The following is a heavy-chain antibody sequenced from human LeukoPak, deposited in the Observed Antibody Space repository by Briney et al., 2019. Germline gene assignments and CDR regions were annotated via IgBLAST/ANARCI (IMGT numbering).Heavy chain of an antibody. CDR3: ARDTPLWFGEFDFDY. D-gene: IGHD3-10*01. Sequence: GGSLRLSCAASGFTFSNYDMHWVRRAPGKGLEWVAVISYDGTNKYYADSVKGRFTISRDNSKSTLYLQMNSLRAEDTAVYYCARDTPLWFGEFDFDYWGQGTLVTVSS. CDR2: ISYDGTNK. V-gene: IGHV3-30*03. CDR1: GFTFSNYD. J-gene: IGHJ4*02.